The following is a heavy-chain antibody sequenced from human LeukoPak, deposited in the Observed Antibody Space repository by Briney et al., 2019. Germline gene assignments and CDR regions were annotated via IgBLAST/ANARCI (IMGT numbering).Heavy chain of an antibody. Sequence: ASVKVSCKASGYTFTSYYMHWVRQAPGQGLEWMGIINPSGGSTSYAQKFQGRVTMTRDMSTSTVYMELSSLRSDDTAVYYCARGGITGTIFLRNNWFDPWGQGTLVTVSS. CDR3: ARGGITGTIFLRNNWFDP. V-gene: IGHV1-46*01. CDR1: GYTFTSYY. D-gene: IGHD1-7*01. J-gene: IGHJ5*02. CDR2: INPSGGST.